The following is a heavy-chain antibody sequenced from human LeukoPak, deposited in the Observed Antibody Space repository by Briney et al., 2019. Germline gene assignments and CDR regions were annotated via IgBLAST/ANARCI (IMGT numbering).Heavy chain of an antibody. CDR3: ARHYYGSGSYYNFDY. Sequence: SETLSLTCTVSGGSISSYYWSWIRQPPGKGLEWIGYIYYSGSTNYNPSPKSRVTISVDTSKNQFSLKLSSVTAADTAVYYCARHYYGSGSYYNFDYWGQGTLVTVSS. CDR2: IYYSGST. J-gene: IGHJ4*02. V-gene: IGHV4-59*01. CDR1: GGSISSYY. D-gene: IGHD3-10*01.